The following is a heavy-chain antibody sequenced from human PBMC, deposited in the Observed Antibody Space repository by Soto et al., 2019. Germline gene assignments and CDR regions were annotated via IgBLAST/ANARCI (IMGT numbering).Heavy chain of an antibody. Sequence: GGSLRLSCAASGFTFSHYGMHWVRQAPGKGLEWVAAISYDGNYKYYGDSVKGRFTVSRGNSKNTLYLQMNSLRPDDTAVYYCAKDSGGVHFYASGNYVYNWFDSWGQGTLVTVSS. J-gene: IGHJ5*01. CDR3: AKDSGGVHFYASGNYVYNWFDS. V-gene: IGHV3-30*18. CDR1: GFTFSHYG. CDR2: ISYDGNYK. D-gene: IGHD3-10*01.